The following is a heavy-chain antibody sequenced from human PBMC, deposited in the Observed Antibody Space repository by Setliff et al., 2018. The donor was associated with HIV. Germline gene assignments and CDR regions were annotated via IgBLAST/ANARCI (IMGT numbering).Heavy chain of an antibody. V-gene: IGHV4-39*02. D-gene: IGHD2-15*01. CDR1: GGSITSSTYY. J-gene: IGHJ4*02. CDR3: AREADGIDF. Sequence: SETLSLTCTVSGGSITSSTYYWGWIRQPPGKGLEWIGTVHYTGNTYHNPSLKSRVTISVEVSKNQISLKLTAVAAADSAVYYCAREADGIDFWGQGALVTVSS. CDR2: VHYTGNT.